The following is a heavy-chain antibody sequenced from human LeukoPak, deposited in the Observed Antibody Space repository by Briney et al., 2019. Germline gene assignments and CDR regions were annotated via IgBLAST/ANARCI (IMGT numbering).Heavy chain of an antibody. J-gene: IGHJ4*02. CDR1: GYTLTELS. Sequence: ASVKVSCKVSGYTLTELSMHWVRQAPGKGLEWMGGFDPEDGETIYAQKFQGRVTMTEDTSTDTAYMELSSLRSEDTAVYYCATRPVDTAMVVFDYWGQGTLVTVSS. CDR2: FDPEDGET. V-gene: IGHV1-24*01. CDR3: ATRPVDTAMVVFDY. D-gene: IGHD5-18*01.